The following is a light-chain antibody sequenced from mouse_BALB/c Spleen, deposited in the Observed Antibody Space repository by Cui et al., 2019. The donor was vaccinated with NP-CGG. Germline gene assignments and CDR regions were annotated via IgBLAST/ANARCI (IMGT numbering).Light chain of an antibody. CDR1: TGAVTTSNY. Sequence: QAVVTQESTLTTSPGETVPLTCRSSTGAVTTSNYANWVQEKPEHLFTGLIGGTNNRPPGVPARFSGSLIGDKAALTITGAQTEDEAIYFCALWYSNHWVFGGGTKLTVL. V-gene: IGLV1*01. J-gene: IGLJ1*01. CDR3: ALWYSNHWV. CDR2: GTN.